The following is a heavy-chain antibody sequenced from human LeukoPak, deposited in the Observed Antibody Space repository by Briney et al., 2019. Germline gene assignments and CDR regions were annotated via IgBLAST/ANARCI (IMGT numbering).Heavy chain of an antibody. CDR2: ISSSSSYI. J-gene: IGHJ3*02. V-gene: IGHV3-21*04. CDR1: GFTFSSYS. D-gene: IGHD4-17*01. CDR3: AKDRGYGDYVNAFDI. Sequence: GGSLRLSCAASGFTFSSYSMNWVRQAPGKGLEWVSSISSSSSYIYYADSVKGRFTISRDNAKNSLYLQMNSLRAEDTAVYYCAKDRGYGDYVNAFDIWGQGTMVTVSS.